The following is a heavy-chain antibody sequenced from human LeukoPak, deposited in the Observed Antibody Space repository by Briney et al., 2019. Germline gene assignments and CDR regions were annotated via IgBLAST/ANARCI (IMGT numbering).Heavy chain of an antibody. J-gene: IGHJ4*02. CDR3: AKTQLYGSGTIDY. D-gene: IGHD3-10*01. Sequence: GGSLRLSCAASRFTFSTYGMHWVRQAPGKGLEWVAFIRYDGSNKYYADSVKGRFTISRDNSKNTLYLQMNSLRVEDTAVYYCAKTQLYGSGTIDYWGQGTLVTVSS. CDR1: RFTFSTYG. V-gene: IGHV3-30*02. CDR2: IRYDGSNK.